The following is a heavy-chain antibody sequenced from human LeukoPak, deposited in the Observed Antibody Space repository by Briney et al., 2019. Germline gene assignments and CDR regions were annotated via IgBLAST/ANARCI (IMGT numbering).Heavy chain of an antibody. CDR3: TSVSDYCTNSAGY. J-gene: IGHJ4*02. CDR1: GFSVGDYA. D-gene: IGHD4-23*01. Sequence: GRSLRLSCTASGFSVGDYAMSWGRQAPGKGLEWVGFIRSKAYGGTTEYAASVKGRFTISRDDSKSIAYLQMNSLKTEDTAVYYCTSVSDYCTNSAGYWGQGTLVTVSS. CDR2: IRSKAYGGTT. V-gene: IGHV3-49*04.